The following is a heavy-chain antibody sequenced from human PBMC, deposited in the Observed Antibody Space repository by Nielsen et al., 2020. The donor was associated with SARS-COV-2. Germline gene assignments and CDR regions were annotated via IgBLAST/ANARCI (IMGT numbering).Heavy chain of an antibody. D-gene: IGHD2-2*01. CDR2: ISGSGGST. CDR1: GFTFSSYS. CDR3: AKDLVPAARWFDP. J-gene: IGHJ5*02. Sequence: GGSLRLSCAASGFTFSSYSMNWVRQAPGKGLEWVSAISGSGGSTYYADSVKGRFTISRDNSKNTLYLQMNSLRSEDTAVYYCAKDLVPAARWFDPWGQGTLVTVSS. V-gene: IGHV3-23*01.